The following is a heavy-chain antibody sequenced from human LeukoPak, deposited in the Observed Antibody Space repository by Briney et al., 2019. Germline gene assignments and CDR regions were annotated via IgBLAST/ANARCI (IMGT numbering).Heavy chain of an antibody. V-gene: IGHV3-11*04. J-gene: IGHJ1*01. CDR2: ISGSGSDI. CDR1: GFSISVSEFSISDSY. D-gene: IGHD3-22*01. CDR3: ATYYYDSGLLMGYFQH. Sequence: GGSLRLSCVVSGFSISVSEFSISDSYMTWIRQTPGKGLEWLAYISGSGSDIYFADSVKGRFTISRDNAKNSLYLQMNSLRAEDTTVYYCATYYYDSGLLMGYFQHWGQGTLVTVSS.